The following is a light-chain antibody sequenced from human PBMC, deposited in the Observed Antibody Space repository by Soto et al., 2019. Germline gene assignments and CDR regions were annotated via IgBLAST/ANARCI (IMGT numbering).Light chain of an antibody. V-gene: IGLV2-11*01. CDR1: SSDVGGYNY. J-gene: IGLJ3*02. Sequence: QSVLTQPRSVSGSPGQSVTISCTGTSSDVGGYNYVSWYQQHPGKAPKLIIYDVSKWPSGVPDRFSGSKSGNTASLTISGLHAEDEADYYCCSYAGNSLWVFGGGTQLTVL. CDR3: CSYAGNSLWV. CDR2: DVS.